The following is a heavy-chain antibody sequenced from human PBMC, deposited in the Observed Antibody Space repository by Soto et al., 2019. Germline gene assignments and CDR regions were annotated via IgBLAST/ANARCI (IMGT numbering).Heavy chain of an antibody. CDR2: ISGSGGST. Sequence: GGSLRLSCAASGFTFSDHYMEWVRQAPGEGLEWVSAISGSGGSTYYGDSVKGRFTISRDNSKNTLYLQMNSLRAEDTAVYYCAKVRADYYDSSGPIDYWGQGTLVTVSS. D-gene: IGHD3-22*01. J-gene: IGHJ4*02. CDR3: AKVRADYYDSSGPIDY. CDR1: GFTFSDHY. V-gene: IGHV3-23*01.